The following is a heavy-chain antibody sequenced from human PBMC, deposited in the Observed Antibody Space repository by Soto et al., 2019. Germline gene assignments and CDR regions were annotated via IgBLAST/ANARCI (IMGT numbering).Heavy chain of an antibody. J-gene: IGHJ6*02. Sequence: SVKVSCKASGGTFSSYAISWVREAPGQGLEWMGGIIPIFGTANYAQKFQGRVTITADESTSTAYMELSSLRSEDTAVYYCARGTVPRRDYYYYYGMDVWGQGTTVTVSS. CDR2: IIPIFGTA. CDR1: GGTFSSYA. V-gene: IGHV1-69*13. D-gene: IGHD2-2*01. CDR3: ARGTVPRRDYYYYYGMDV.